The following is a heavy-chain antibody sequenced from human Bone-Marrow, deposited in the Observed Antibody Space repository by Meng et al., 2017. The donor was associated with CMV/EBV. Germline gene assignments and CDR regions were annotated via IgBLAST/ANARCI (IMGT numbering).Heavy chain of an antibody. V-gene: IGHV3-48*03. D-gene: IGHD6-19*01. CDR2: ISDRGGST. J-gene: IGHJ4*02. Sequence: GESLKISCAASGFTFSDYEMNWVRQAPGRGLEWVSYISDRGGSTYYADSVKGRFTISRDNSKNSVYLQMNSLRAEDTAIYYCARFQWLVYYFDYWGQGTLVTVSS. CDR3: ARFQWLVYYFDY. CDR1: GFTFSDYE.